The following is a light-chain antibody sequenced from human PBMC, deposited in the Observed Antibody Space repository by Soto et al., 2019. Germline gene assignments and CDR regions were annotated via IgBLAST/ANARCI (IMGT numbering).Light chain of an antibody. CDR1: QSVNSN. CDR3: QQYDNWPPYT. CDR2: GAS. J-gene: IGKJ2*01. Sequence: EIVMTQSPATLSVSPGERATLSCRARQSVNSNLAWYQQKPGQAPRLLIYGASTRATGIPTRFSGSGSGTEFTLTISSLQSEDFGVYYCQQYDNWPPYTFGQGTKVEIK. V-gene: IGKV3-15*01.